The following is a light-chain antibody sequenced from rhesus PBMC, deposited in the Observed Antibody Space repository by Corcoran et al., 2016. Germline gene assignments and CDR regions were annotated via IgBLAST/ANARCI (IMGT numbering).Light chain of an antibody. J-gene: IGKJ2*01. CDR1: QSLLHSNGYTY. Sequence: DIVMTQTPLSLPVTPGEPASISCRSSQSLLHSNGYTYLFWYPKKPGQIQQLLFYLGSNRACGVPDRFSGNGSGTDFTLKICRVESEDVGVYYCMQALGFPYSFGQGTKVEIK. CDR2: LGS. CDR3: MQALGFPYS. V-gene: IGKV2-78*01.